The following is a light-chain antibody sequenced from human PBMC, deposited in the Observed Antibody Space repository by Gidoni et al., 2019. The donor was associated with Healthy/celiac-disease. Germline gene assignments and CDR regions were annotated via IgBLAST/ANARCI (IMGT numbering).Light chain of an antibody. J-gene: IGKJ3*01. CDR2: AAS. V-gene: IGKV1-8*01. CDR1: QGISSY. CDR3: QQYYSYPKT. Sequence: AIRMTQSPSSFSASTGDRVTITCRASQGISSYLAWYQQKPGKAPKLLIYAASILQSGVPSRFSGSGSGTDFTLTISCLQSEDFATYYCQQYYSYPKTFGPGTKVDIK.